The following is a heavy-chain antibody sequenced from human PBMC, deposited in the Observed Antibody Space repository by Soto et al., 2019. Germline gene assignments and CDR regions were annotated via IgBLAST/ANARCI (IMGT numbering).Heavy chain of an antibody. D-gene: IGHD4-17*01. V-gene: IGHV1-8*01. CDR3: ASSTNYGSHSYYYYYYYMDV. CDR2: MNPNSGNT. CDR1: GYTFTSYD. Sequence: ASVKVSCKASGYTFTSYDINWVRQATGQGLECMGWMNPNSGNTGYAQKFQGRVTMTRNTSISTAYMELSSLRSEDTAVYYCASSTNYGSHSYYYYYYYMDVWGKGTTVTVSS. J-gene: IGHJ6*03.